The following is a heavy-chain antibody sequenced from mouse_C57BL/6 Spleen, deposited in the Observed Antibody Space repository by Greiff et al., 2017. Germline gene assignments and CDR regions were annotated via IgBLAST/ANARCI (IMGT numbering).Heavy chain of an antibody. CDR3: ARSRSSGCFDY. CDR1: GYTFTSYW. D-gene: IGHD3-2*02. V-gene: IGHV1-52*01. CDR2: IDPSDSET. J-gene: IGHJ2*01. Sequence: QVQLKQPGAELVRPGSSVKLSCKASGYTFTSYWMHWVKQRPIQGLEWIGNIDPSDSETHYNQKFKDKATLTVDKSSSTAYMQLSSLTSEDSAVYYCARSRSSGCFDYWGQGTTLTVSS.